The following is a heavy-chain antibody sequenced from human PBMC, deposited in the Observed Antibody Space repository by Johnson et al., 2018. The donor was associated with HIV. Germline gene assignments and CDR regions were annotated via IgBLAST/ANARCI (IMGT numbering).Heavy chain of an antibody. Sequence: VQLVESGGGLVQPGGSLRLSCAASGFTFSSYWMHWVRQAPGKGLVWVSRINSDGSSTNYADSVTGRFTISRDNAKNTLYLQMNSLRAEDTAWYYCARDLIGWELRGAFDIWGQGTMVTVSS. V-gene: IGHV3-74*01. CDR2: INSDGSST. CDR1: GFTFSSYW. D-gene: IGHD1-26*01. J-gene: IGHJ3*02. CDR3: ARDLIGWELRGAFDI.